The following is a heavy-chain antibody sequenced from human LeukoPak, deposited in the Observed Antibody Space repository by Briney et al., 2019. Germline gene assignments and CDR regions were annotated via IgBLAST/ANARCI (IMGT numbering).Heavy chain of an antibody. Sequence: GGSLRLSCAASGFTFSSYWMSWVRQAPGKGLEWVANIKQDGSEKYYVDSVKGRFTISRDNAKNSLYLQMNSLRAEDTAVYYCARELGYSGSYSYYYYMDVWGKGTTVTVSS. J-gene: IGHJ6*03. CDR2: IKQDGSEK. D-gene: IGHD1-26*01. CDR1: GFTFSSYW. CDR3: ARELGYSGSYSYYYYMDV. V-gene: IGHV3-7*01.